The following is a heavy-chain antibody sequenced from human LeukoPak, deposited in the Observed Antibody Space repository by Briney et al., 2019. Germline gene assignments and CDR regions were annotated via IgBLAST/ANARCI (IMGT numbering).Heavy chain of an antibody. D-gene: IGHD2-2*01. J-gene: IGHJ4*02. CDR3: ARERFGVPGAMAY. CDR1: GFTFSSYS. Sequence: PGGSLRLSCAASGFTFSSYSMNWVRQAPGKGLEWGSSISSSSSYIYYADSVKGRFTISRDNAKNSLYLQMNSLRAEDTAVYYCARERFGVPGAMAYWGQGTLVTVSS. CDR2: ISSSSSYI. V-gene: IGHV3-21*01.